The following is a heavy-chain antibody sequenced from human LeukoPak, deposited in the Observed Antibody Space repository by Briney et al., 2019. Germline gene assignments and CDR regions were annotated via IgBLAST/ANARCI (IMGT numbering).Heavy chain of an antibody. CDR2: INPNTFDT. Sequence: ASVKVSCKASGYTFTDYYIHWVRQAPGQGLEWMGWINPNTFDTKYAQKFQGSVTMTRDTSIATAYMELRRLTSDDTAVYYCARERNSGYSSLGPWGQGTLVTVSS. CDR1: GYTFTDYY. J-gene: IGHJ4*02. CDR3: ARERNSGYSSLGP. V-gene: IGHV1-2*04. D-gene: IGHD3-22*01.